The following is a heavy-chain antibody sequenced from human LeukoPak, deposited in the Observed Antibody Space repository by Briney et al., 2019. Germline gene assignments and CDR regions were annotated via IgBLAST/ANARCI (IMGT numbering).Heavy chain of an antibody. J-gene: IGHJ4*02. CDR3: SRGGWYLGPLSY. Sequence: GASVKVSFKASGYTFTGYYMHWVRQAPGQGLELIGYISAYSVNTNYAQKLQGRVTMTTRTSTSPAYPALRRLKADDTADDYLSRGGWYLGPLSYWGKGTLVTVSS. V-gene: IGHV1-18*04. D-gene: IGHD6-19*01. CDR2: ISAYSVNT. CDR1: GYTFTGYY.